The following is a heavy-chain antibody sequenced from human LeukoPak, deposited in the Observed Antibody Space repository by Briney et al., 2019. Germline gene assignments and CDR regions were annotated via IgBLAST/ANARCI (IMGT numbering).Heavy chain of an antibody. V-gene: IGHV4-61*01. CDR3: ARGSRGYSYG. Sequence: SESLSLTCTVSGASVSSGSYYWSWIRQPPGKGLEWIGYIYYSGSTNYNPSLKSRVTISVDTSKNQFSLKLSSVTAADTAVYYCARGSRGYSYGWGQGTLVTVSS. CDR2: IYYSGST. D-gene: IGHD5-18*01. J-gene: IGHJ4*02. CDR1: GASVSSGSYY.